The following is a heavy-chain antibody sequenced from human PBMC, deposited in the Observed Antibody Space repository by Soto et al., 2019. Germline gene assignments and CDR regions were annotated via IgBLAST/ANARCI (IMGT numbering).Heavy chain of an antibody. CDR1: GFTFSRYA. D-gene: IGHD3-3*01. J-gene: IGHJ6*02. CDR2: ISGSGGST. Sequence: GGSLRLSCAASGFTFSRYAMSWVRQAPGKGLEWVSAISGSGGSTYYADSVKGRFTISRDNSKNTLYLQMNSLRAEDTAVYYCAKEIEDYDFWRGYGLYYYYGMDVWGQGTTVTVSS. V-gene: IGHV3-23*01. CDR3: AKEIEDYDFWRGYGLYYYYGMDV.